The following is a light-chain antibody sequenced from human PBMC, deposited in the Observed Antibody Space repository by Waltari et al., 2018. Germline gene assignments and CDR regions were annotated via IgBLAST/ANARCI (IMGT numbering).Light chain of an antibody. CDR2: DAS. V-gene: IGKV3-11*01. J-gene: IGKJ4*01. Sequence: EIVLTQSPATLSLSPGERATLSGRASQSVSSSLAWYHQKPGQAPRLLIFDASNRASGIPARFSGSGSGTDFTLTISSLAPEYFAVYVGQQRSNWPLTFGGGTKVEIK. CDR1: QSVSSS. CDR3: QQRSNWPLT.